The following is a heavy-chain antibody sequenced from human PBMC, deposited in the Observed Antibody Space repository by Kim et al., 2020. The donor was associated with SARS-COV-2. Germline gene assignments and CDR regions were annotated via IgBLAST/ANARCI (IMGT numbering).Heavy chain of an antibody. CDR2: IWYDGSNK. J-gene: IGHJ6*02. Sequence: GGSLRLSCAASGFTFSSYGMHWVRQAPGKGLEWVAVIWYDGSNKYYADSVKGRFTISRDNSKNTLYLQMNSLRAEDTAVYYCANGASGYYGYYGMDVWGQGTTVTVSS. CDR1: GFTFSSYG. V-gene: IGHV3-33*06. D-gene: IGHD3-22*01. CDR3: ANGASGYYGYYGMDV.